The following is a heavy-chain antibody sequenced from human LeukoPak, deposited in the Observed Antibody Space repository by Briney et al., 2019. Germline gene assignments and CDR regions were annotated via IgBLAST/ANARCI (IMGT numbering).Heavy chain of an antibody. Sequence: PGGSLRLSCAASGFTFSTYWMAWVRQAPGQGLEWVANIHPEGRAKFYVDSVKGRFTISRDNAKNSLCLQMNSLRDEDTAVYYCASSHDSSGNDWGQGTRVTVSS. D-gene: IGHD3-22*01. J-gene: IGHJ4*02. V-gene: IGHV3-7*01. CDR3: ASSHDSSGND. CDR1: GFTFSTYW. CDR2: IHPEGRAK.